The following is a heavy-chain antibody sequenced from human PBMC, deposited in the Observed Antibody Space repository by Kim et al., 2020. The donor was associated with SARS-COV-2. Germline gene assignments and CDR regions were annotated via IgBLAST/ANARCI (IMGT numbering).Heavy chain of an antibody. CDR1: GGSISSYY. D-gene: IGHD6-19*01. CDR2: IYYSGST. V-gene: IGHV4-59*01. J-gene: IGHJ4*02. CDR3: ARERHIAVAGGSFDY. Sequence: SETLSLICTVSGGSISSYYWSWIRQPPGKGLEWIGYIYYSGSTNYNPSLKSRVTISVDTSKNQFSLKLSSVTAADTAVYYCARERHIAVAGGSFDYWGQGTLVTVSS.